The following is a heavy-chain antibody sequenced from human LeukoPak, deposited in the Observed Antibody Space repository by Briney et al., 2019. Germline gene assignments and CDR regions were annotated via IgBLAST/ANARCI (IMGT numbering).Heavy chain of an antibody. D-gene: IGHD4-17*01. V-gene: IGHV4-61*02. CDR2: IYTSGST. CDR1: GDSISSGTYY. Sequence: SQTLSLTCTVSGDSISSGTYYWSWIRQPAGKGLEWIGRIYTSGSTNYNPSLKSRVTMSVDTSKNQFSLKLSSVTAADTAVYYCARDRGALRSTVRPLYFDYWGQGTLVTVSS. J-gene: IGHJ4*02. CDR3: ARDRGALRSTVRPLYFDY.